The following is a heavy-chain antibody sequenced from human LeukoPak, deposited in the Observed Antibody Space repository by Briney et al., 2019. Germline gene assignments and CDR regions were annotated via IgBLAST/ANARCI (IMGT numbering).Heavy chain of an antibody. D-gene: IGHD3-10*01. CDR3: ARGRRVVRGLLYWHFDL. J-gene: IGHJ2*01. CDR2: INHSGST. V-gene: IGHV4-34*01. CDR1: VGSFSGYY. Sequence: SETLSLTCAVYVGSFSGYYWSWIRQPPGKGLEWIGEINHSGSTKYNPSLKSRVTISVDTSKNQFSLKLSSVTAADTAVYYCARGRRVVRGLLYWHFDLWGRGTLVTVSS.